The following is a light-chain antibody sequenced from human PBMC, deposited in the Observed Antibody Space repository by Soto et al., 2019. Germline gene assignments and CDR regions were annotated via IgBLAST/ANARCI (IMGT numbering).Light chain of an antibody. V-gene: IGLV2-14*01. Sequence: QSALTQPASVSGSPGQSITISCTGTSSDVGGYNYVSWYQQHPGKAPKFMIYDVSNRPSGVSNRFSGSKCGNTASLTISGLQAEDEADYYRSSYTTSNTRQIVFGTGTKLTVL. CDR2: DVS. CDR1: SSDVGGYNY. CDR3: SSYTTSNTRQIV. J-gene: IGLJ1*01.